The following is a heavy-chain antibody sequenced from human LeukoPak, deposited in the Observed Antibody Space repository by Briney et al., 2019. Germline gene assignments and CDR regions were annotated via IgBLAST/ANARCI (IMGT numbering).Heavy chain of an antibody. D-gene: IGHD4-11*01. J-gene: IGHJ4*02. CDR3: ARERYGNYN. Sequence: GGSLRLSCAASGFTFSGFWMIWVRQAPGKGLEWVANIKEDGSVKNYVDSVKGRFTISRDNARNSLFLQMNSLRAEDTAVYYCARERYGNYNWGQGTLVTVSS. V-gene: IGHV3-7*03. CDR2: IKEDGSVK. CDR1: GFTFSGFW.